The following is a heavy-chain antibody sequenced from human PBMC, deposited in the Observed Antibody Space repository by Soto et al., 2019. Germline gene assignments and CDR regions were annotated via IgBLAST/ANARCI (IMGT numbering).Heavy chain of an antibody. CDR1: GFTFSSYA. Sequence: GGSLRLSCAASGFTFSSYAMSWVRRAPGKGLEWVSAISGSGGSTYYADSVKGRFTISRDNSKNTLYLQMNSLRAEDTAVYYCAKDRDMIVVAPIDYWGQGTLVTVSS. CDR3: AKDRDMIVVAPIDY. CDR2: ISGSGGST. V-gene: IGHV3-23*01. D-gene: IGHD3-22*01. J-gene: IGHJ4*02.